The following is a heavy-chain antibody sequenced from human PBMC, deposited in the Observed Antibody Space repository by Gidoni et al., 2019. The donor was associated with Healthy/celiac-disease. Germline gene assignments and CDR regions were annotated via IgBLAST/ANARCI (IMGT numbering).Heavy chain of an antibody. CDR3: ARDQHHYGSGSYYLNYYYYYGMDV. Sequence: QVQLVQSGAEVKKPGASVKVSRKASGYTFTSYYMHWVRQAPGQGLEWMGIINPSGGSTSYAQKFQGRVTMTRDTSTSTVYMELSSLRSEDTAVYYCARDQHHYGSGSYYLNYYYYYGMDVWGQGTTVTVSS. CDR1: GYTFTSYY. D-gene: IGHD3-10*01. J-gene: IGHJ6*02. V-gene: IGHV1-46*01. CDR2: INPSGGST.